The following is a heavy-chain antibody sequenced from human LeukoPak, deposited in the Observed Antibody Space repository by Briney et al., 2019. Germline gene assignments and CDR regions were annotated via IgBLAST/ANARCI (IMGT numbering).Heavy chain of an antibody. CDR3: ASKVVRDSGGAFDI. V-gene: IGHV1-3*01. D-gene: IGHD3-22*01. Sequence: ASMKVSCKASGYTFTSYAMHWVRQAPGQRLEWMGWINAGNGNTRYSQKFQGRVTITRDTSISTAYMELSRLRSDDTAVYYCASKVVRDSGGAFDIWGQGTMVTVSS. J-gene: IGHJ3*02. CDR1: GYTFTSYA. CDR2: INAGNGNT.